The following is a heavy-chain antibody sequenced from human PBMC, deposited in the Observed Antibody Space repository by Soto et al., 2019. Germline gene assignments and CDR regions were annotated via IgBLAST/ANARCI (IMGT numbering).Heavy chain of an antibody. CDR1: GYTFTSYA. CDR3: ARAPSNIAADGTGWFDP. D-gene: IGHD6-13*01. J-gene: IGHJ5*02. CDR2: INTNTGNP. V-gene: IGHV7-4-1*01. Sequence: QVQLVQSGSELKKPGASVKVSCTASGYTFTSYAMNWVRQAPGQGLEWMGWINTNTGNPTYAQGFTGRFVFSLDTSVSTADRQTCSLKAEDTAVYYCARAPSNIAADGTGWFDPWGQGTLVTVSS.